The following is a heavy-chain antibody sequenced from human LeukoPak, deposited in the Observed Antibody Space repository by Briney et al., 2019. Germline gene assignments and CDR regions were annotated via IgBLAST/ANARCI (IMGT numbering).Heavy chain of an antibody. V-gene: IGHV3-30*02. D-gene: IGHD2-2*01. Sequence: GGSLRLSCVTSGLTFSNYGIHWVRQAPGKGLEWVTFIRYEGSTKYYTDSVKGRFTISRDNSRNTLYLQMNSLRTEDTAVYYCQKEYCSSTSCYGYFDYWGQGTLVTVSS. CDR2: IRYEGSTK. CDR1: GLTFSNYG. J-gene: IGHJ4*02. CDR3: QKEYCSSTSCYGYFDY.